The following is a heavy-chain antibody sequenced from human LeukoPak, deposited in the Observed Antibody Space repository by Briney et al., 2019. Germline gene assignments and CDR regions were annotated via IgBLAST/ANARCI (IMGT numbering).Heavy chain of an antibody. CDR2: IKGTGLTT. CDR1: GFIFSDYY. Sequence: PGGSLRLSCAASGFIFSDYYISWIRQAPGKGLEWVSTIKGTGLTTYYADSVKGRFTISRDNSQNTLYLQMNSLRAEDTAVYYCAIAVAELFKFDYWGQGTLVTVSS. V-gene: IGHV3-11*04. J-gene: IGHJ4*02. CDR3: AIAVAELFKFDY. D-gene: IGHD6-19*01.